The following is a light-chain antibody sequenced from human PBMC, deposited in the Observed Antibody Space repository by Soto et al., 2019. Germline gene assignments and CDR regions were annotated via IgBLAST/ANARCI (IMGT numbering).Light chain of an antibody. CDR3: QQYYSYPLN. Sequence: AIRMTKSPSSFSASTGDRVTITCRASQGISSYLAWYQQKPGKAPKLLIYAASTLQSGVPSRFSGSGSGTDFTLTISCLQSEDFATYYCQQYYSYPLNFGQGTRLE. J-gene: IGKJ5*01. V-gene: IGKV1-8*01. CDR1: QGISSY. CDR2: AAS.